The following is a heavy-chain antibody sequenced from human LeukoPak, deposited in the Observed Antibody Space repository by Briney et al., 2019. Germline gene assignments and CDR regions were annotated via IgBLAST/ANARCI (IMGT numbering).Heavy chain of an antibody. CDR1: GFTFSSYA. V-gene: IGHV3-23*01. D-gene: IGHD3-16*01. Sequence: GGSLRLSCAASGFTFSSYAMSWVRQAPGKGLEWISAILDSGYSTYYANSVKGRFTISRDNSNNTLYLQMNSLRAEDTAVYYCAKLGGHPLHNYYVGVWGKGTTVAVSS. J-gene: IGHJ6*03. CDR3: AKLGGHPLHNYYVGV. CDR2: ILDSGYST.